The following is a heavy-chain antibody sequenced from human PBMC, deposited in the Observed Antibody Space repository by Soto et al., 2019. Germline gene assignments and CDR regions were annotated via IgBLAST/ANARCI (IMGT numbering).Heavy chain of an antibody. D-gene: IGHD1-26*01. CDR1: GFTVSSNY. V-gene: IGHV3-53*01. CDR3: ARARSGNYFYYGLDV. J-gene: IGHJ6*02. Sequence: GGSLRLSCAASGFTVSSNYMSWVRQAPGKGLEWVSVIYSGGSTNYADSVKGRFTISRDISKNTVYFQMNSLRAEDAAVYYCARARSGNYFYYGLDVWGQGTTVTVSS. CDR2: IYSGGST.